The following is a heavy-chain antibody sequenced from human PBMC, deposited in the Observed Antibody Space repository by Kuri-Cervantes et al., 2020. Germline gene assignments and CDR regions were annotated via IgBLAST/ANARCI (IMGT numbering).Heavy chain of an antibody. J-gene: IGHJ4*02. D-gene: IGHD2-2*03. V-gene: IGHV3-53*01. CDR1: GFTFSSYS. CDR3: ARGHVGYCSSTSCYPEYYFDY. CDR2: IYSGGST. Sequence: GESLKISCAASGFTFSSYSMNWVRQAPGKGLEWVSVIYSGGSTYYADSVKGRFTISRDNSKNTLYLQMNSLRAEDTAVYYCARGHVGYCSSTSCYPEYYFDYWGQGTLVTVSS.